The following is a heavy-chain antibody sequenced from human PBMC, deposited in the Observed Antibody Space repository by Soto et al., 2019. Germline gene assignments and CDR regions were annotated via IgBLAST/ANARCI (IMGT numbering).Heavy chain of an antibody. J-gene: IGHJ5*02. D-gene: IGHD4-17*01. V-gene: IGHV4-4*02. CDR1: GGSISSSNW. Sequence: PSETLSLTCAVSGGSISSSNWWSWVRQPPGKGLEWIGEIYHSGSTNYNPSLKSRVTISVDKSKYQFSLKLSSVTAADTAVYYCARASYVEAWFDPWGQGTLVTVSS. CDR3: ARASYVEAWFDP. CDR2: IYHSGST.